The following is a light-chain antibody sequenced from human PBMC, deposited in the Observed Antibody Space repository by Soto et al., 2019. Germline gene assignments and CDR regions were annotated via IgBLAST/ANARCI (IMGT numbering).Light chain of an antibody. J-gene: IGLJ1*01. CDR3: FSYATTFTYV. Sequence: QSVLTQPASVSGSPEQSITISCTGTSSDVGAYNLVSWYQQHPGKDPKLIIYEGSKRPSGISHRFSGSKSDNTASLTISGLRAEDEAHYHCFSYATTFTYVFGPGTKVAVL. CDR2: EGS. V-gene: IGLV2-23*01. CDR1: SSDVGAYNL.